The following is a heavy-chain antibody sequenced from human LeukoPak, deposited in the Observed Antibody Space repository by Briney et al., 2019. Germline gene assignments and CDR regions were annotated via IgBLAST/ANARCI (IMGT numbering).Heavy chain of an antibody. CDR2: VFYNGAT. J-gene: IGHJ5*02. Sequence: SETLSLTCIVSGGSISSSIYNWAWVRQPPGKGLEWIETVFYNGATQYSPSLRSRVTISVDTSKNQFSLKLSSVTAVDMAVYYCARAAARLRRPGWFDPWGQGDLVTVSS. V-gene: IGHV4-39*07. D-gene: IGHD3-16*01. CDR1: GGSISSSIYN. CDR3: ARAAARLRRPGWFDP.